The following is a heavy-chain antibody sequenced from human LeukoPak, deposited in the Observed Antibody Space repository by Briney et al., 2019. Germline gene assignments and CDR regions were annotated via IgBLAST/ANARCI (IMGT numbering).Heavy chain of an antibody. J-gene: IGHJ4*02. CDR3: ARDPPGGDYLFDF. CDR1: GFTVSSNY. V-gene: IGHV3-53*05. Sequence: GGSLRLSCAASGFTVSSNYMSWVRQAPGKGLEWVSVIYSGGSTYYADSVKGRFTISRDNSKNTLYLQMNSLRAEDTAMYYCARDPPGGDYLFDFWGQGILVTVSS. D-gene: IGHD2-21*01. CDR2: IYSGGST.